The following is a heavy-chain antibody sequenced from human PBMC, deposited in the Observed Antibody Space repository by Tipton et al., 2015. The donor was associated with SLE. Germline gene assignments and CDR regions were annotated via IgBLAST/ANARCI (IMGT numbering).Heavy chain of an antibody. Sequence: SLRLSCAASAFTFSSYGIGWCRQAPGKGLEWVGGINFSGDITYYADSVKGRITISRDNSRNTLSLQMNSLRVEDTAVYYCARDRRSWGGSNAFDVWGQGTLVTVSS. CDR2: INFSGDIT. CDR1: AFTFSSYG. V-gene: IGHV3-23*01. D-gene: IGHD3-16*01. J-gene: IGHJ3*01. CDR3: ARDRRSWGGSNAFDV.